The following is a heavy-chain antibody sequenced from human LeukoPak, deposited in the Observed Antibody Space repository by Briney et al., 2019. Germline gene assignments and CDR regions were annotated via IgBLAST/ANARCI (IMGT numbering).Heavy chain of an antibody. CDR3: AREVVRFDY. Sequence: GASVKVSCKASGYTFNTHSITWVRQAPGQPREWLGLITADTGKPPYAQDFTGRFVFSLDKSVSTTYLQISSLKAEDTAVYYCAREVVRFDYWGQGSLVSVSS. V-gene: IGHV7-4-1*02. D-gene: IGHD6-6*01. CDR1: GYTFNTHS. CDR2: ITADTGKP. J-gene: IGHJ4*02.